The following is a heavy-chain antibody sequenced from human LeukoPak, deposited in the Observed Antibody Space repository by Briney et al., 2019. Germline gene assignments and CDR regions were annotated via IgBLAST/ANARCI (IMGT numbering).Heavy chain of an antibody. CDR2: INHSGST. D-gene: IGHD2-2*01. Sequence: SETLSLTCAVYGGSFSGYYWSWIRQPPGKGLEWIGEINHSGSTNYNPSLKSRVTISVDTSKNQFSLKLSSVTAADTAVYYCARLLDDIVVVPAAIDWGQGTLVTVSS. V-gene: IGHV4-34*01. CDR3: ARLLDDIVVVPAAID. J-gene: IGHJ4*02. CDR1: GGSFSGYY.